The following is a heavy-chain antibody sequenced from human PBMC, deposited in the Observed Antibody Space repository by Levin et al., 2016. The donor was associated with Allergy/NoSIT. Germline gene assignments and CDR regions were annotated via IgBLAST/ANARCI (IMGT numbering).Heavy chain of an antibody. V-gene: IGHV3-30*04. J-gene: IGHJ6*02. Sequence: GESLKISCAASGFTFSSYAMHWVRQAPGKGLEWVAVISYDGSNKYYADSVKGRFTISRDNSKNTLYLQMNSLRAEDTAVYYCARDLRPWYYYYGMDVWGQGTTVTVSS. CDR1: GFTFSSYA. CDR2: ISYDGSNK. CDR3: ARDLRPWYYYYGMDV.